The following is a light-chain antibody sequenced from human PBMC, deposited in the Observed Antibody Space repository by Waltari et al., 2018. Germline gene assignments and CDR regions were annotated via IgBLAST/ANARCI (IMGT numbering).Light chain of an antibody. Sequence: SSELTQDPAVSVAMGQTVRITCQGDSLRSYYASWYQQRPGQAPILVMDDKNNRPSGVPDRFSAASSGSTASLTIIGAQAEDEADYYCHSRDSSGNVLIGGGTKLTVV. CDR1: SLRSYY. CDR2: DKN. V-gene: IGLV3-19*01. CDR3: HSRDSSGNVL. J-gene: IGLJ2*01.